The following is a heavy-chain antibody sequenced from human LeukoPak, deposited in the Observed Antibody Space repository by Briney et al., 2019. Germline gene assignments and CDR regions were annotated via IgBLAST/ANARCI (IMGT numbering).Heavy chain of an antibody. CDR3: AKITEYSSGWSDY. V-gene: IGHV3-9*01. D-gene: IGHD6-19*01. Sequence: PGRSLRLSCAASGFTFDDYAMHWVRQAPGKGLEWVSGISWNSGSIGYADSVKGRFTISRDNAKNSPYLQMNSLRAEDTALYYCAKITEYSSGWSDYWGQGTLVTVSS. J-gene: IGHJ4*02. CDR2: ISWNSGSI. CDR1: GFTFDDYA.